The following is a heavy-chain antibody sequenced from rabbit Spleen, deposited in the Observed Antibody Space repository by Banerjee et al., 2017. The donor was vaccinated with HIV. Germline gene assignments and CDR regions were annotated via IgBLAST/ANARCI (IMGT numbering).Heavy chain of an antibody. CDR3: ARDLVGVIGWNFYL. J-gene: IGHJ4*01. CDR1: GFDFSSNA. CDR2: INVATGKP. D-gene: IGHD5-1*01. Sequence: QEQLVESGGGLVQPEGSLTLTCKASGFDFSSNAMCWVRQAPGKGPEWIACINVATGKPVYATWAKGRFTISRTSSTTVTLRMTSLTAADTATYFCARDLVGVIGWNFYLWGQGTLVTVS. V-gene: IGHV1S47*01.